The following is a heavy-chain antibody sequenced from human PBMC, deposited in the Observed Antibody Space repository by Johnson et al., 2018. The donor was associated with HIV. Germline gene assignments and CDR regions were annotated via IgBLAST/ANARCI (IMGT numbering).Heavy chain of an antibody. CDR1: GFTVSSNY. D-gene: IGHD4-17*01. Sequence: VQLVESGGGLIQPGGSLRLSCAASGFTVSSNYMSWVRQAPGKGLEWVSVIYSGGSTYYTDSVKGLFTISRDNSKNTLYLQMNSLKTEDTAVYYCTTDLRVTTSLRAFDIWGQGTMVTVSS. CDR2: IYSGGST. J-gene: IGHJ3*02. CDR3: TTDLRVTTSLRAFDI. V-gene: IGHV3-53*01.